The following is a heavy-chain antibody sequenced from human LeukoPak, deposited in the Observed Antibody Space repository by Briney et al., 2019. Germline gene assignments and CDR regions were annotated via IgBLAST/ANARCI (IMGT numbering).Heavy chain of an antibody. CDR3: ARGFGPTGYSSSWYHDY. Sequence: SETLSLTCAVYGGSFSGYYWSWIRQPPGKGLEWIGEINHSGSTNYNPSLKSRVTISVDTSKNQFSLKLSSVTAADTAVYYCARGFGPTGYSSSWYHDYWGQGTLVTVSS. CDR2: INHSGST. V-gene: IGHV4-34*01. D-gene: IGHD6-13*01. J-gene: IGHJ4*02. CDR1: GGSFSGYY.